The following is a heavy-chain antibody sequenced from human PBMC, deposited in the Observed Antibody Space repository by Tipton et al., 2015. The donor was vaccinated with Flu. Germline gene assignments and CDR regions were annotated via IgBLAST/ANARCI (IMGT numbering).Heavy chain of an antibody. Sequence: LRLSCAVSANSISSDFFWGWIRQPPGKGLEWIGTINHSGATYYNPSLKSRVTTSMDTSKKQLSLKLRSVTAAETAVYYCVGAPNWYYFGYWSQGALVTVSS. CDR3: VGAPNWYYFGY. J-gene: IGHJ4*02. V-gene: IGHV4-38-2*01. CDR1: ANSISSDFF. CDR2: INHSGAT. D-gene: IGHD1-1*01.